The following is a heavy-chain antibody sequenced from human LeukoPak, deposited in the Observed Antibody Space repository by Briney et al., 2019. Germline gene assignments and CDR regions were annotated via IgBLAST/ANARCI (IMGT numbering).Heavy chain of an antibody. Sequence: GGSLRLSCAASGFTFSSYEMNWVRQAPGKGLEWVSYISSSGSTIYYADSVKGRFTISRDNSKNTLYLQMNSLRAEDTAVYYCGVTGGGSYFWGQGTLVTVSS. CDR3: GVTGGGSYF. V-gene: IGHV3-48*03. J-gene: IGHJ4*02. CDR2: ISSSGSTI. CDR1: GFTFSSYE. D-gene: IGHD1-26*01.